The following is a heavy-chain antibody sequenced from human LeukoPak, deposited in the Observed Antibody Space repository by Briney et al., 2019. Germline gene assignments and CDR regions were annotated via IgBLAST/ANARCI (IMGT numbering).Heavy chain of an antibody. D-gene: IGHD1-1*01. J-gene: IGHJ5*02. CDR3: ARELENWFDP. Sequence: GGSLRLSCAASGFTFSSYSMNWVRQAPGKGLEWVSSVSSSSSYIYYADSVKGRFTISRDNAKNSLYLQMNSLRAEDTAVYYCARELENWFDPWGQGTLVTVSS. CDR2: VSSSSSYI. V-gene: IGHV3-21*01. CDR1: GFTFSSYS.